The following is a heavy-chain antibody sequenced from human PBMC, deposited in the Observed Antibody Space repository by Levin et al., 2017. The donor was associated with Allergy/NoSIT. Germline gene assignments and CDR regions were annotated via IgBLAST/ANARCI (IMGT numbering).Heavy chain of an antibody. J-gene: IGHJ4*02. CDR3: ARTPYYDSSGYSMFDY. D-gene: IGHD3-22*01. V-gene: IGHV3-74*01. CDR1: GFTFSSYW. Sequence: GESLKISCAASGFTFSSYWMHWVRQAPGKGLVWVSRINSDGSSTSYADSVKGRFTISRDNAKNTLYLQMNSLRAEDTAVYYCARTPYYDSSGYSMFDYWGQGTLVTVSS. CDR2: INSDGSST.